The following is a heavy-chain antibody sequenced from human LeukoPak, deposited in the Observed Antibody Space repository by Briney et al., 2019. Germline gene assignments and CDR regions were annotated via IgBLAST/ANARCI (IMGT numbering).Heavy chain of an antibody. CDR1: GFTFSSYS. V-gene: IGHV3-21*01. D-gene: IGHD3-9*01. CDR3: ARDSMLTGYSNFDY. J-gene: IGHJ4*02. CDR2: ISSSSSYI. Sequence: TGGSLRLSCAASGFTFSSYSMNWVRQAPGKGLEWVSSISSSSSYIYYADSVKGRFTISRDNAKNSLYLQMNSLRAEDTAVYYCARDSMLTGYSNFDYWGQGTLVTVSS.